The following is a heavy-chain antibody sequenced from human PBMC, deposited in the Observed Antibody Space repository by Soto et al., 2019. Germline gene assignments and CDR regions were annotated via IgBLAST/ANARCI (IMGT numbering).Heavy chain of an antibody. CDR1: GFTFSSYG. J-gene: IGHJ4*02. V-gene: IGHV3-33*01. CDR2: IWYDGSNK. CDR3: ARDLKTFDRSWGYYLDY. Sequence: GGSLRLSCAASGFTFSSYGMHWVRQAPGKGLEWVAVIWYDGSNKYYADSVKGRFTISRDNSKNTLYLQMNSLRAEDTAVYYCARDLKTFDRSWGYYLDYWGQGTLVTVSS. D-gene: IGHD3-16*01.